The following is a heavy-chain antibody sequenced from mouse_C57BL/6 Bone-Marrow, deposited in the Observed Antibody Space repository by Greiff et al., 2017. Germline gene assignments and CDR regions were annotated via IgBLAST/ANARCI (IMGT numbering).Heavy chain of an antibody. CDR2: IDPSDSET. CDR3: ASATTVVASGYFDD. V-gene: IGHV1-52*01. J-gene: IGHJ2*01. Sequence: QVQLQQPGAELVRPGSSVKLSCKASGYTFTSYWMHWVKQRPIQGLEWIGNIDPSDSETHYNQKFKDKATLTVDKSSSTAYMQLSSLTSEDSAVYYCASATTVVASGYFDDWGQGTTLTVSS. CDR1: GYTFTSYW. D-gene: IGHD1-1*01.